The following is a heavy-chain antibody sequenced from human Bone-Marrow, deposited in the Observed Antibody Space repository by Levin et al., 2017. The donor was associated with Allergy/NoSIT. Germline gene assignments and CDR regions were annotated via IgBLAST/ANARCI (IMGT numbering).Heavy chain of an antibody. CDR3: AQSGRSINTIEGMGYHGMDN. D-gene: IGHD2-2*01. Sequence: LSLTCVASGFTFSSYAMSWVRQAPGKGLEWVSAISGSGSSTYYADSVRGRFTISRDNSKNTVYLQMNSLRVEDTAVYYCAQSGRSINTIEGMGYHGMDNWGQGTTVIVSS. V-gene: IGHV3-23*01. CDR1: GFTFSSYA. CDR2: ISGSGSST. J-gene: IGHJ6*02.